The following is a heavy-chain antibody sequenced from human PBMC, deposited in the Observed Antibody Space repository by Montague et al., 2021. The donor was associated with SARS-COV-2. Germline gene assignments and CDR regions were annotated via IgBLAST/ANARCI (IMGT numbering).Heavy chain of an antibody. V-gene: IGHV4-59*11. CDR2: FDHSGNT. J-gene: IGHJ2*01. Sequence: SETLSLTCSVSGGSISGHYWSWIRQPPGKGLEWTGNFDHSGNTKYNPSLKSRATISVDTSKNQFALRLSSVTATDTAVYYCAREFRIELWQTNWYFGLWGRGTLVTVSS. CDR3: AREFRIELWQTNWYFGL. CDR1: GGSISGHY. D-gene: IGHD3-16*01.